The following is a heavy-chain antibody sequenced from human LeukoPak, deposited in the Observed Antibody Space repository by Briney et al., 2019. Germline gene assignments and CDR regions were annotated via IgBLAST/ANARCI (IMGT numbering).Heavy chain of an antibody. CDR1: GFTFNSYS. CDR2: ISSSSSTI. CDR3: ARDVVPAAIPAYFDY. J-gene: IGHJ4*02. V-gene: IGHV3-48*01. D-gene: IGHD2-2*02. Sequence: GGSLRLSCAASGFTFNSYSMNWVRQAPGKGLEWVSYISSSSSTIYYADSVKGRFTISRDNAKNSLYLQMNSLRAEDTAVYYCARDVVPAAIPAYFDYWGQGTLVTVSS.